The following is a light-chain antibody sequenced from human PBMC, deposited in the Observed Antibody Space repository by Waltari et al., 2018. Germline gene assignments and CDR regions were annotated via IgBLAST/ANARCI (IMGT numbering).Light chain of an antibody. CDR1: SNDVGGYSY. CDR3: CSRAGTYTWL. CDR2: DVT. Sequence: QSALSQPLSVSGSPGQSVTISCPGTSNDVGGYSYVSWFQQFPGKAPYLIIYDVTRRHAGVPDSCSGSKSGNTASLTISGLQVEDEATYYCCSRAGTYTWLFGGGTKVTVL. V-gene: IGLV2-11*01. J-gene: IGLJ2*01.